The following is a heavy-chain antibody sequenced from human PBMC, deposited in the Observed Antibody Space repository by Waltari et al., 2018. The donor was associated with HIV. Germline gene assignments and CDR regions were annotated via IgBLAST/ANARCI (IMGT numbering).Heavy chain of an antibody. D-gene: IGHD2-15*01. Sequence: EVQLEESGGGLVQPGGSLRLSCAASGFTVSTNYMTWVRQAPGKGLEWGSVMYSGGSTYYADSVKGRFTISRDNSKNTLYLLMNSLRAEDTAVYYCARGTAGSYLNGGYFDFWGQGTLVTVSS. V-gene: IGHV3-66*01. CDR1: GFTVSTNY. CDR3: ARGTAGSYLNGGYFDF. J-gene: IGHJ4*02. CDR2: MYSGGST.